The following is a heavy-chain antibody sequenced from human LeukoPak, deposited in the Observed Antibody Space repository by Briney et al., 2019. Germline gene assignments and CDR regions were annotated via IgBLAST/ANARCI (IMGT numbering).Heavy chain of an antibody. Sequence: ASVKVSCKASGYTFTGYYMHWVRQAPGQGLEWMGWINPNSGGTNYAQKFQGRVTMTRDTSISTAYMELSRLRPDDTAVYYCARDPYDILTGSMDWFDPWGQGTLVTVSS. CDR1: GYTFTGYY. CDR3: ARDPYDILTGSMDWFDP. CDR2: INPNSGGT. D-gene: IGHD3-9*01. J-gene: IGHJ5*02. V-gene: IGHV1-2*02.